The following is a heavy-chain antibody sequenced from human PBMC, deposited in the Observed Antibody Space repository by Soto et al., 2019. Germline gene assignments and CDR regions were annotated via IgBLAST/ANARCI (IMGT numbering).Heavy chain of an antibody. CDR1: GFTFSSYS. Sequence: PGGSLRLSCAASGFTFSSYSMNWVRQAPGKGLEWVSSISSSSSYIYYGDSMKGRFTISRDNAKNSLYLEMNSLRAEDTAVYYCARDIGTMVRGVIIKGGFDYWGQGTLVTVSS. D-gene: IGHD3-10*01. CDR2: ISSSSSYI. J-gene: IGHJ4*02. V-gene: IGHV3-21*06. CDR3: ARDIGTMVRGVIIKGGFDY.